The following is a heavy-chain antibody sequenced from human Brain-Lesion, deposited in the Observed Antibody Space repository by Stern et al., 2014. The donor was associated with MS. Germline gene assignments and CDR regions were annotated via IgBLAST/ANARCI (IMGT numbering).Heavy chain of an antibody. D-gene: IGHD3-10*01. CDR1: GGSISSSSYY. Sequence: QLQLQESGPGLVKPSETLSLTCTVSGGSISSSSYYWGWIRQPPGKGLEWIGSIYYRGSTYYNPSLKSRVTLSMDTSKNQFSLGLSSGAAADPAVYFCAKLWLGELPESPFDYWGQGTLVTVSS. CDR2: IYYRGST. J-gene: IGHJ4*02. CDR3: AKLWLGELPESPFDY. V-gene: IGHV4-39*01.